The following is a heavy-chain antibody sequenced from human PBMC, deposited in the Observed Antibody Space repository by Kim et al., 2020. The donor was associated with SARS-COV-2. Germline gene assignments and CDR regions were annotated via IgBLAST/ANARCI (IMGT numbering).Heavy chain of an antibody. CDR2: IYYSGST. CDR1: GGSISSYY. D-gene: IGHD2-2*01. Sequence: SETLSLTCTVSGGSISSYYWSWIRQPPGKGLEWIGSIYYSGSTNYNPSPKSRVTISVDTSKNQFSLKLSTVTAADTAVYYCARLGLGYCSSTSCYGAFDIWGQGTMVTVSS. CDR3: ARLGLGYCSSTSCYGAFDI. J-gene: IGHJ3*02. V-gene: IGHV4-59*12.